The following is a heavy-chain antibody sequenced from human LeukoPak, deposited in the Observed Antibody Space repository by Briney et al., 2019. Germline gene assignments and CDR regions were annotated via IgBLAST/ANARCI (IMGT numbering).Heavy chain of an antibody. V-gene: IGHV4-34*01. CDR3: ARGRYGSGLRPYGYFQH. J-gene: IGHJ1*01. CDR1: GGSFSGYY. D-gene: IGHD2-15*01. Sequence: PSETLSLTCAVYGGSFSGYYWSWIRQPPGKGLEWIGEINHSGSTNYNPSLKSRVTISVDTSKNQFSLKLSSVTAADTAVYYCARGRYGSGLRPYGYFQHWGQGTLVTVSS. CDR2: INHSGST.